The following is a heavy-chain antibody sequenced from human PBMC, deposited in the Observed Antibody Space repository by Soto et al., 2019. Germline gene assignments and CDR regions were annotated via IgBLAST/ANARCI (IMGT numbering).Heavy chain of an antibody. CDR1: GFTFMTYA. CDR2: ISGSGRNT. CDR3: ATRGRSSGTYPDAVDM. D-gene: IGHD3-10*01. Sequence: EVQLLESGGGLAQPGGSLRLSCAASGFTFMTYAMTWVRQAPGKGLEWVSSISGSGRNTYYADSVKGRLTISRDNSKKTLYLKINSLGAEDTAVYYCATRGRSSGTYPDAVDMWGQGTMVIVSS. J-gene: IGHJ3*02. V-gene: IGHV3-23*01.